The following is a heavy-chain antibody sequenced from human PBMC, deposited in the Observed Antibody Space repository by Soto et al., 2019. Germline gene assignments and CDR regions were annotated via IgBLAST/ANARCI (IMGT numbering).Heavy chain of an antibody. CDR2: IYYSGST. Sequence: SETLSLTCTVSGGSISSGDYYWSWIRQPPGKGLEWIGYIYYSGSTYYNPSLKSRVTISVDTSKNQFSLKLSSVTAADTAVYYCARDEKNWNDEWFDPWGQGTLVTVSS. CDR1: GGSISSGDYY. D-gene: IGHD1-1*01. J-gene: IGHJ5*02. V-gene: IGHV4-30-4*01. CDR3: ARDEKNWNDEWFDP.